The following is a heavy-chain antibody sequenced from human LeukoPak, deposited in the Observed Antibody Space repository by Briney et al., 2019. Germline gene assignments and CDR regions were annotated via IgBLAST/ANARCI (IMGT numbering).Heavy chain of an antibody. CDR3: ARGYCHDSK. V-gene: IGHV4-4*02. Sequence: KPSETLSRTCTVYSGSHTTDNWWTWVRQPPGKGLEWIGEILHSGSTNYNPTLKSRGTISIDKSKNQFSLKLTSVTAADTAVYYCARGYCHDSKWGQGILVTVSS. D-gene: IGHD3-22*01. J-gene: IGHJ4*02. CDR1: SGSHTTDNW. CDR2: ILHSGST.